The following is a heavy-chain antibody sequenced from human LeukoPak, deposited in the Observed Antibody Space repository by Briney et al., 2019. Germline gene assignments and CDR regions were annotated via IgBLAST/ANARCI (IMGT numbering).Heavy chain of an antibody. J-gene: IGHJ4*02. CDR1: GDSINTKNYY. Sequence: PSETLSLTCSVSGDSINTKNYYWGWIRQPPGKGLEWIGSIYYSGNTYYNPSLKSRVTLSIDTSKNQFSLRLSSVTAADTAVYRCARKYSGYDLSYFDYWGQGTLVTVS. CDR2: IYYSGNT. D-gene: IGHD5-12*01. CDR3: ARKYSGYDLSYFDY. V-gene: IGHV4-39*01.